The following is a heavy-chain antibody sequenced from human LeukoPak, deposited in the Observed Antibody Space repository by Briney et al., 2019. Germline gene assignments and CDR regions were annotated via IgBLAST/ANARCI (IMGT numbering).Heavy chain of an antibody. CDR2: IYYSGST. CDR1: GGSISSYY. CDR3: ARASPRGYYYGSGYMDV. J-gene: IGHJ6*04. D-gene: IGHD3-10*01. Sequence: ASETLSLTCTVSGGSISSYYWSWIRQPPGKGLEWIGYIYYSGSTNYNPSLKSRVTISVDTSKNQFSLKLSSVTAADTAVYYCARASPRGYYYGSGYMDVWGKGTTVTISS. V-gene: IGHV4-59*01.